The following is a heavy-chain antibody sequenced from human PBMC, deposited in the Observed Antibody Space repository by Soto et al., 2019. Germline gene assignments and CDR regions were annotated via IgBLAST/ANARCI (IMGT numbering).Heavy chain of an antibody. Sequence: PGGSLRLSCAASGFSFSGYYMTWIRQAPGKGLEWISLISPATTYTKYADSVKGRFTISRDNAKNSLFLQMSSLRAEDTAVYYCAREVGVAAGPGSQRLDYLGPGTLLTVYS. D-gene: IGHD6-6*01. CDR2: ISPATTYT. CDR1: GFSFSGYY. J-gene: IGHJ4*02. V-gene: IGHV3-11*06. CDR3: AREVGVAAGPGSQRLDY.